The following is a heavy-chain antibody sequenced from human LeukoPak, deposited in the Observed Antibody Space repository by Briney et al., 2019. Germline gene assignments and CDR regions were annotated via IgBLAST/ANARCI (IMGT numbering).Heavy chain of an antibody. CDR2: INPNSGGT. Sequence: ASVKVSCKASGYTFTGYYMHWVRQAPGQGLEWMGWINPNSGGTNYAQKFQGRVTMTRDTSISTAYMELSRLRSDDTAVYYCARDYNVLRFLERLPTLDYWGQGTLVTVSS. J-gene: IGHJ4*02. V-gene: IGHV1-2*02. D-gene: IGHD3-3*01. CDR1: GYTFTGYY. CDR3: ARDYNVLRFLERLPTLDY.